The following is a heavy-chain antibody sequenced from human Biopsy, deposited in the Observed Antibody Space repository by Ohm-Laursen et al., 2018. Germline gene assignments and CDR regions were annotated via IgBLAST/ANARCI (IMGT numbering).Heavy chain of an antibody. D-gene: IGHD3-22*01. V-gene: IGHV4-39*01. Sequence: SETLSLTCTVSGGSISNNNHYWGWIRQPPGKGLEWIGSIFYRGSTHYKPSLKSRVNISVDTSKNQFSLKLNSVTAADTAVYYCARDYDTSGYYYVSWGQGTLVTVSS. CDR3: ARDYDTSGYYYVS. CDR2: IFYRGST. CDR1: GGSISNNNHY. J-gene: IGHJ5*02.